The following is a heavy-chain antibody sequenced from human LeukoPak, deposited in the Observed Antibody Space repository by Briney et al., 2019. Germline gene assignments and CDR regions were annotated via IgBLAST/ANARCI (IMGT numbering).Heavy chain of an antibody. D-gene: IGHD4-17*01. J-gene: IGHJ4*02. CDR2: INHSGST. CDR3: ARGRDGDDFDY. CDR1: GFTFSSYW. Sequence: PGGSLRLSCAASGFTFSSYWMSWMRQAPGKGLEWIGEINHSGSTNYNPSLKSRVTISVDTSKNQFSLKLSSVTAADTAVYYCARGRDGDDFDYWGQGTLVTVSS. V-gene: IGHV4-34*01.